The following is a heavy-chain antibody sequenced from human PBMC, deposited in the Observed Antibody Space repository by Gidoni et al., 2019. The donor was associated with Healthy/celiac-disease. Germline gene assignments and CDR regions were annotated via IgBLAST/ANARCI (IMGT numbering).Heavy chain of an antibody. Sequence: EVQLVESGGGVVQPGGSLRLSCAASGFTFSSYWMHWVRQAPGKGLVWVSRINSDGSSTSYADSVKGRFTISRDNAKNTLYLQMNSLRAEDTAVYYCAREPTFDYYYYYGMDVWGQGTTVTVSS. CDR3: AREPTFDYYYYYGMDV. J-gene: IGHJ6*02. CDR1: GFTFSSYW. V-gene: IGHV3-74*01. CDR2: INSDGSST.